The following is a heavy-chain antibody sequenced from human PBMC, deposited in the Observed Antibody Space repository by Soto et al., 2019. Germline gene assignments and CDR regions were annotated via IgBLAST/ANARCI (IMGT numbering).Heavy chain of an antibody. J-gene: IGHJ4*02. CDR3: ARSFGWYAIDH. CDR1: SASIITEQR. D-gene: IGHD6-19*01. V-gene: IGHV4-4*02. CDR2: IHHSGST. Sequence: QMQLQESGPGLVKPSETLSLTCAVSSASIITEQRWTWVRQPPGKGLEWIGEIHHSGSTNNNPSLRSRVPMSVDKSKNQCSLNLNSVTAADTALYDCARSFGWYAIDHWGQGTLVIVSS.